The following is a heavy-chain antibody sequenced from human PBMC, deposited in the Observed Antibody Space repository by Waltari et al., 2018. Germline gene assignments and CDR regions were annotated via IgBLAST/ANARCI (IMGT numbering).Heavy chain of an antibody. D-gene: IGHD6-19*01. J-gene: IGHJ4*02. CDR2: ISGRGDES. Sequence: VHLLESGGGFVQPGGSLRLSCEASGFTFSKYAMNWVCQGPWKGLEWVAAISGRGDESFYGDSLRVRFTVSRDNSKNTVYLQMNRLRAEDTAIYYCAKDPAVLSFDDWGQGTPVTVSS. V-gene: IGHV3-23*01. CDR3: AKDPAVLSFDD. CDR1: GFTFSKYA.